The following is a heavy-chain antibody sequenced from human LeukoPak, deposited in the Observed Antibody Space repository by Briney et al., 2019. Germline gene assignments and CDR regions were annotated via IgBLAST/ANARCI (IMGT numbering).Heavy chain of an antibody. CDR1: GFTFSSYA. D-gene: IGHD6-13*01. V-gene: IGHV3-30*04. J-gene: IGHJ4*02. Sequence: GGSLRLSCAASGFTFSSYALHWVRQAPGKGLEWVAFISYDEINKYYADSVKGRFTISRDNAKNTLYLQMNSLRAEDTAVYYCARQAAAGTDFDYWGQGTLVTVSS. CDR3: ARQAAAGTDFDY. CDR2: ISYDEINK.